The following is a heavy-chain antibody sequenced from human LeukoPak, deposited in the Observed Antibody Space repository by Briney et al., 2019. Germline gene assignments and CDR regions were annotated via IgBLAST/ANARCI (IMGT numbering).Heavy chain of an antibody. CDR2: ISGSGGST. CDR3: AKDRIAARNFDY. J-gene: IGHJ4*02. Sequence: GGSLRLSCAASGFTFSSYAMSWVRQAPGKGLEWVSAISGSGGSTYYADSVKGRFTISRDNSRNTLYLQMNSLRAEDTAVYYCAKDRIAARNFDYWGQGTLVTVSS. D-gene: IGHD6-6*01. CDR1: GFTFSSYA. V-gene: IGHV3-23*01.